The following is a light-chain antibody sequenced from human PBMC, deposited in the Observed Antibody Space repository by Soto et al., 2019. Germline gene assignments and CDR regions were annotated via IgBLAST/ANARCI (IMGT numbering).Light chain of an antibody. CDR3: QQRSNWPRT. CDR1: QSVSSY. Sequence: EIVLTQSPATLSLSPGERATLSCRASQSVSSYLAWYQQKPGQAPRLLIYDASNRATAIPARFSGSGSGTDFTLTISSLEPEDFALYYCQQRSNWPRTFGQGTKVEIE. CDR2: DAS. J-gene: IGKJ1*01. V-gene: IGKV3-11*01.